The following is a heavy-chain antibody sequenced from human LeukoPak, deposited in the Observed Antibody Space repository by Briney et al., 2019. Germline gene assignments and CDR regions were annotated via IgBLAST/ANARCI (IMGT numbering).Heavy chain of an antibody. CDR2: IKQDGSEK. J-gene: IGHJ3*02. D-gene: IGHD3-10*01. V-gene: IGHV3-7*01. CDR3: AREVDYRAFDI. Sequence: GGSLRLSCAASGFVCGSYWMSWVRQAPGKGLEWVAKIKQDGSEKYYMDSVEGRFTISRDNAQNSLSLQMNSLRAEDTAEYYCAREVDYRAFDIWGRGTMVIVSS. CDR1: GFVCGSYW.